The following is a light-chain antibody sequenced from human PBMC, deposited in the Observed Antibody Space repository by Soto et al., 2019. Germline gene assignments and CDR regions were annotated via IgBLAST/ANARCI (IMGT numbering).Light chain of an antibody. Sequence: DIMMTQSPATLSVSPGERATLSCRASQNIRSDLAWYQQKPGHAPRLLMYGASIRATGIPARFTGSGSGTDFTLTISSLQSEDLAIYYCQQYINWTFGQGTKV. CDR2: GAS. J-gene: IGKJ1*01. CDR3: QQYINWT. CDR1: QNIRSD. V-gene: IGKV3-15*01.